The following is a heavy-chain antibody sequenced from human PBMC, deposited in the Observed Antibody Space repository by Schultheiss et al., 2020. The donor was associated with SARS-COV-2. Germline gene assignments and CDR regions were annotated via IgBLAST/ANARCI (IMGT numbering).Heavy chain of an antibody. J-gene: IGHJ6*02. D-gene: IGHD5-12*01. V-gene: IGHV1-18*01. CDR2: ISPYTGDT. CDR1: GYTFTSYG. CDR3: AASPVVATIPYYYYGMDV. Sequence: ASVKVSCKASGYTFTSYGISWVRQAPGQGPEWMGWISPYTGDTVYEQKFQGRVTITADESTSTAYMELSSLRSEDTAVYYCAASPVVATIPYYYYGMDVWGQGTTVTVSS.